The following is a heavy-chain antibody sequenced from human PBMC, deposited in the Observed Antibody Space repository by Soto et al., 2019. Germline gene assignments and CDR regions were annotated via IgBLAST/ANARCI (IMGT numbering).Heavy chain of an antibody. V-gene: IGHV1-69*08. Sequence: QVQVVQSGAEVKRPGSSVQVSCKASGGTLNTYTINWVRQAPGQGLEWMGRMNPILGITNYAQRFQGRVTIIVDKSTNTAYMELNSLRSEDTAIYYCARDKWLVDWGQGTLVTVSS. D-gene: IGHD6-19*01. CDR1: GGTLNTYT. CDR2: MNPILGIT. CDR3: ARDKWLVD. J-gene: IGHJ4*02.